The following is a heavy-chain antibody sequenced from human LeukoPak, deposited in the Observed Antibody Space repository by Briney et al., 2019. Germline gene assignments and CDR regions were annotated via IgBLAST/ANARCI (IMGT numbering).Heavy chain of an antibody. J-gene: IGHJ3*02. D-gene: IGHD1-26*01. Sequence: GGSLGLSCAASGFTVSDNHMTWVRQAPGKGLEWVSSIYSAGATHYAESVKGRFTISRDNSKNTLYLQMNSLRAEDMAVYYCARIEWERLGRAFDIWGQGTMVTVSS. CDR3: ARIEWERLGRAFDI. V-gene: IGHV3-53*01. CDR2: IYSAGAT. CDR1: GFTVSDNH.